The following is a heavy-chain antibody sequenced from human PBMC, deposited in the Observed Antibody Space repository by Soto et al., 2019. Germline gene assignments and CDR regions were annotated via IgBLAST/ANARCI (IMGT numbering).Heavy chain of an antibody. CDR1: GFTFSSYS. Sequence: GGSLRLSCAASGFTFSSYSMNWVRQAPGKGLEWVSSISSSSSYIYYADSVKGRFTISRDNAKNSLYLQMNSLRAEDTAVYYCARDNWNDVEVCDYWGQGTLVTVSS. CDR2: ISSSSSYI. D-gene: IGHD1-20*01. V-gene: IGHV3-21*01. CDR3: ARDNWNDVEVCDY. J-gene: IGHJ4*02.